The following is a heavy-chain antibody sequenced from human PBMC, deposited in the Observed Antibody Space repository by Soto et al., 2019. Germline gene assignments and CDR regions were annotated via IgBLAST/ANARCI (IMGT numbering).Heavy chain of an antibody. V-gene: IGHV2-5*02. J-gene: IGHJ3*02. CDR1: GFSLSTSGVG. CDR3: AHVPYDYVWGSYRPDAFDI. Sequence: QITLKESGPTLVKPTQTLTLTCTFSGFSLSTSGVGVGWIRQPPGKALEWLALIYWDDDKRYSPSLKSRLTTTKDTSKNQVVLTMTNMDPVDTATYYCAHVPYDYVWGSYRPDAFDIWGQGTMVTVSS. CDR2: IYWDDDK. D-gene: IGHD3-16*02.